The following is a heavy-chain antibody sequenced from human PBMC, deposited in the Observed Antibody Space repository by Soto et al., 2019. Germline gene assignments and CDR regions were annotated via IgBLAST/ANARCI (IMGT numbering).Heavy chain of an antibody. Sequence: QPGGSLRLSCTASGFTFGDYAMSWFRQAPGKGLEWVGFIRSKAYGGTTEYAASVKGRFTISRDDSKSIAYLQMNSLKTEDTAVYYCTRDSKCSGGSCYENKIDYWGQGTLVTVSS. CDR1: GFTFGDYA. CDR3: TRDSKCSGGSCYENKIDY. D-gene: IGHD2-15*01. CDR2: IRSKAYGGTT. V-gene: IGHV3-49*03. J-gene: IGHJ4*02.